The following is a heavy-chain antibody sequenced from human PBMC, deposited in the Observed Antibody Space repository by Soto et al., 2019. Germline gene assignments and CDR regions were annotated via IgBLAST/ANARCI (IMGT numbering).Heavy chain of an antibody. Sequence: QVQLVQSGAEVKKPGSSVKVSCKASGGTFSSYAISWVRQAPGQGLEWMGGIIPIFGTANYAQKFQGRVTITADESTRPAYVELRSLRAEDTAVYYCASVPSGYSYGYRNFDYGGQGTLVTVSS. CDR3: ASVPSGYSYGYRNFDY. D-gene: IGHD5-18*01. V-gene: IGHV1-69*12. J-gene: IGHJ4*02. CDR2: IIPIFGTA. CDR1: GGTFSSYA.